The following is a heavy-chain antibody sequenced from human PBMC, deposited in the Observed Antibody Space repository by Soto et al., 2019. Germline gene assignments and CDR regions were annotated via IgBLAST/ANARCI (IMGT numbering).Heavy chain of an antibody. V-gene: IGHV3-7*01. CDR2: IKPDESEK. Sequence: EVQLVESGGGLVQPGGSLRLSCTASGFTFSDSWMTWVRQAPGKGLEWVARIKPDESEKKYADSVKGRFSISRDNAKNSRYLQRDSLRGEDTAVYYCVRGGSNYASWGQGTLVTVSS. D-gene: IGHD4-4*01. CDR1: GFTFSDSW. CDR3: VRGGSNYAS. J-gene: IGHJ5*02.